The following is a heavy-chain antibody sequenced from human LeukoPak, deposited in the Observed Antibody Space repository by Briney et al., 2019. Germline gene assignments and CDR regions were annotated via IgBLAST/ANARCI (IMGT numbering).Heavy chain of an antibody. V-gene: IGHV1-18*01. CDR1: GYTFTSYG. Sequence: ASVKVSCKASGYTFTSYGISWVRQAPGQGLEWMGWISAYNGNTNYAQKLQGRVTMTTDTSTSTAYTELRSLRSDDTAVYYCARIWFGELLSAFDIWGQGTMVTVSS. D-gene: IGHD3-10*01. CDR3: ARIWFGELLSAFDI. J-gene: IGHJ3*02. CDR2: ISAYNGNT.